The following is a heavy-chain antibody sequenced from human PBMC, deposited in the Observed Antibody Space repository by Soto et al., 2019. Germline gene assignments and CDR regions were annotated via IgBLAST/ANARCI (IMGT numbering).Heavy chain of an antibody. D-gene: IGHD3-22*01. J-gene: IGHJ5*02. Sequence: SEALSLTCAVYGGSFSGYYWSWIRQPPGKGLEWIGEINHSGSTNYNPSLKSRVTISVDTSKNQFSLKLSSVTAADTAVYYCARGPITTNPRFDPWGQGTLVTVSS. CDR1: GGSFSGYY. CDR3: ARGPITTNPRFDP. CDR2: INHSGST. V-gene: IGHV4-34*01.